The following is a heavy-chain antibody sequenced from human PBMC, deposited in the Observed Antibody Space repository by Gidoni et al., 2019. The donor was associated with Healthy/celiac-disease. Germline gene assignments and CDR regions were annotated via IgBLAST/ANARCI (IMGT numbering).Heavy chain of an antibody. CDR3: AREVSISGYYDRSFDY. CDR1: GSAFTGYY. D-gene: IGHD3-22*01. Sequence: QVQLVQSGAEVKKPGASVQVSCKASGSAFTGYYMHWVRQAPGQGLEWMGWINPNSGGTNYAQKFQGRVTMTRDTSISTAYMELSRLRSDDTAVYYCAREVSISGYYDRSFDYWGQGTLVTVSS. J-gene: IGHJ4*02. CDR2: INPNSGGT. V-gene: IGHV1-2*02.